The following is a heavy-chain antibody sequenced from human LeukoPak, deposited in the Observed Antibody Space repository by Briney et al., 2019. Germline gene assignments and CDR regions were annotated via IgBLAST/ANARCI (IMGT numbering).Heavy chain of an antibody. V-gene: IGHV3-48*03. CDR2: SSRTGSTI. D-gene: IGHD5-24*01. J-gene: IGHJ4*02. Sequence: GGTLRLSCAASGFTFSTYEMNWVRRAPGKGLEWVSYSSRTGSTIYYADSVKGRFTISRDNAKNSLYLKMNSLRAEDTAVYYCARIGDNYGAASDYWGQGTLVTVSS. CDR1: GFTFSTYE. CDR3: ARIGDNYGAASDY.